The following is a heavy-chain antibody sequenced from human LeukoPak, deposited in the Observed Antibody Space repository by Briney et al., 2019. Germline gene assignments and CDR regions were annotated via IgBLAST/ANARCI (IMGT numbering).Heavy chain of an antibody. J-gene: IGHJ6*02. CDR1: GFTFSSYS. CDR3: ARGGSSWYLVYYGMDV. Sequence: GESLRLSCAASGFTFSSYSMNWVRQAPGKGLEWVSVIYSGGSTYYADSVKGRFTISRDNSKNTLYLQMNSLRAEDTAVYYCARGGSSWYLVYYGMDVWGQGTTVTVSS. D-gene: IGHD6-13*01. V-gene: IGHV3-53*01. CDR2: IYSGGST.